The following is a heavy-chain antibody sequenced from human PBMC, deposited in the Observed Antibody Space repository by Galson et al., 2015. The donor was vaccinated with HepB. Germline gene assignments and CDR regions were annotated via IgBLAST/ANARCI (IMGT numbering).Heavy chain of an antibody. CDR3: ATAPVGGRGVDA. J-gene: IGHJ6*02. CDR1: VSKFW. D-gene: IGHD2-15*01. CDR2: MSQDGSKK. V-gene: IGHV3-7*01. Sequence: SLRLSCAASVSKFWMLWVRQAPGKGLEWVASMSQDGSKKYYLDSVRGRFTISRDNAKKSLYLQMENLGAEDTAVYYCATAPVGGRGVDAWGRGTTVIVSS.